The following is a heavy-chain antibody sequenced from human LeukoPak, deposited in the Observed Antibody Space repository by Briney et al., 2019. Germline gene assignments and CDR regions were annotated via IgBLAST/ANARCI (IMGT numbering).Heavy chain of an antibody. D-gene: IGHD5-24*01. J-gene: IGHJ4*02. V-gene: IGHV3-30*18. CDR1: GFTFSSYG. Sequence: GGSLRLSCAASGFTFSSYGMHWVRQAPGKGLEWVAVISYDGSNKYYADSVKGRFIISRDNSKNTLYPQTNSLRAEDTAVYYCAKSQARGGISGTIMAIVDSWGQGALVTVSS. CDR3: AKSQARGGISGTIMAIVDS. CDR2: ISYDGSNK.